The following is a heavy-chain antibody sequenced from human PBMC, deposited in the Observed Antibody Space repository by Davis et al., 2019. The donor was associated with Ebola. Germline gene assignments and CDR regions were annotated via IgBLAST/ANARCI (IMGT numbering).Heavy chain of an antibody. J-gene: IGHJ5*02. Sequence: PGRSLTLSFATSPLIFNNVWMTWVRQPPGKGLEWVCRIKSKVDGGTTDYAAPVKGRFIISRDNSKNSVYLQMSCLTTEDTAVYYCVKGTYQLLSWLDHWGQGTLVTVSS. CDR1: PLIFNNVW. D-gene: IGHD2-2*01. V-gene: IGHV3-15*05. CDR3: VKGTYQLLSWLDH. CDR2: IKSKVDGGTT.